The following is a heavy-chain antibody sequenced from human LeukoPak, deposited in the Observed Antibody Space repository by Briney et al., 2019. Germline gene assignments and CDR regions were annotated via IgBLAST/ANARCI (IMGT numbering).Heavy chain of an antibody. CDR3: TRGVGRRGGTFDY. CDR2: ISASRSPT. D-gene: IGHD3-10*01. V-gene: IGHV3-48*01. Sequence: PGGSLRLSCVASEFSLGAYAMNWVRQAPGKGLEWVSYISASRSPTYYAESVKGRFTISRDNGQNSLYLQMNSLRAGDTAVYYCTRGVGRRGGTFDYWGQGTLVTVSS. J-gene: IGHJ4*02. CDR1: EFSLGAYA.